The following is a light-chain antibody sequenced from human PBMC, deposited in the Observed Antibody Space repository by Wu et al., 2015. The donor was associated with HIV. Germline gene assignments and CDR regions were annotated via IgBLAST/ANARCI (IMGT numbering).Light chain of an antibody. V-gene: IGKV1-9*01. CDR2: AAS. CDR3: QQLNSYPST. CDR1: QGISSY. Sequence: DIQLTQSPSFLSASVGDRVTITCRASQGISSYLAWYQQKPGKAPKLLIYAASTLQSGVPSRFSGSGSGTEFTLTISSLQPEDFATYYCQQLNSYPSTFGRRDQGGGSN. J-gene: IGKJ4*01.